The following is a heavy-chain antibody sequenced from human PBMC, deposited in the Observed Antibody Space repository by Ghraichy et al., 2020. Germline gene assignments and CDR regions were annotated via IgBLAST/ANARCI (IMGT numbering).Heavy chain of an antibody. V-gene: IGHV4-59*01. CDR3: ARCGTVVTLEPAAFDI. J-gene: IGHJ3*02. D-gene: IGHD4-23*01. Sequence: SETLSLTCTVSGGSISSYYWSWIRQPPGKGLEWIGYIYYSGSTNYNPSLKSRVTISVDTSKNQFSLKLSSVTAADTAVYYCARCGTVVTLEPAAFDIWGQGTMVTVSS. CDR2: IYYSGST. CDR1: GGSISSYY.